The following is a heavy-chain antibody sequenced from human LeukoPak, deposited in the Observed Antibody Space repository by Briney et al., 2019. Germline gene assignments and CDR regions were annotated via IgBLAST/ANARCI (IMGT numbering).Heavy chain of an antibody. D-gene: IGHD3-3*01. CDR3: VKARGEWLLLLDY. CDR2: ISGSGGST. J-gene: IGHJ4*02. CDR1: GFTFSSYA. Sequence: GGSLRLSCAASGFTFSSYAMSWVRQAPGKGLEWVSAISGSGGSTYYADSVKGRFTISRDNSKNTLYLQMNSLRAEDTAVYYCVKARGEWLLLLDYWGQGTLVTVSS. V-gene: IGHV3-23*01.